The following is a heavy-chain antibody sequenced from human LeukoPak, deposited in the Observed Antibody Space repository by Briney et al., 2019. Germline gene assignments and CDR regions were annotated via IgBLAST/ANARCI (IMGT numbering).Heavy chain of an antibody. Sequence: SETLSLTCTVSGGSVTSDSYSWGWIRQPPGKGLQWIVTLSHNGLNYYNPSLKSRVAMPVDTSKNQFSLRLSSLTAADTAVYYCARVRVGIQLWGDWGQGTLVTVSS. CDR1: GGSVTSDSYS. CDR2: LSHNGLN. CDR3: ARVRVGIQLWGD. J-gene: IGHJ4*02. V-gene: IGHV4-39*07. D-gene: IGHD5-18*01.